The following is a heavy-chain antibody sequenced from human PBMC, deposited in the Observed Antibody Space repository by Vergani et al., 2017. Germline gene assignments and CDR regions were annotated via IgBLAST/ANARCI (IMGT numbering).Heavy chain of an antibody. Sequence: QVQLVESGGGVVQPGRSLRLSCAASGFTFSSYGMHWVRQAPGKGLEWVAVISYDGSNKYYADSVKGRFTISRDNSTNTLYLQMNSLRAEDTAVDYWAKGNGRNIVVVPAAIRGNWCDPGGQGTLVTVSS. CDR2: ISYDGSNK. D-gene: IGHD2-2*01. V-gene: IGHV3-30*18. CDR1: GFTFSSYG. J-gene: IGHJ5*02. CDR3: AKGNGRNIVVVPAAIRGNWCDP.